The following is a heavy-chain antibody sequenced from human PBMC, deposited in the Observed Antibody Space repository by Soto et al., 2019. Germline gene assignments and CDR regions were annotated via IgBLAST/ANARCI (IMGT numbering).Heavy chain of an antibody. CDR2: IIPIFGTA. CDR1: GGTFSRHA. V-gene: IGHV1-69*13. Sequence: GAPVKVSCKASGGTFSRHANSWGRKAPGQGREWMGGIIPIFGTANYAQKFQGRVTITADESTSTAYMELSSLRSEDTAVYYCARGQGDWNYISRNYYYYGMDVWGQGTTVTVSS. J-gene: IGHJ6*02. D-gene: IGHD1-7*01. CDR3: ARGQGDWNYISRNYYYYGMDV.